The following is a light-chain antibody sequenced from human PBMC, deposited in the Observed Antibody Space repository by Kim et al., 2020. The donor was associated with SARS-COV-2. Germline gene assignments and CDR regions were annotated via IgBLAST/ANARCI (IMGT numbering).Light chain of an antibody. CDR3: QQYGSSPLT. CDR1: QSVSSSY. CDR2: GAS. Sequence: SPGERATLSCRASQSVSSSYLAWYQQKPGQAPRLLIYGASSRATGIPDRFSGSGSGTDFTLTISRLEPEDFAVFYCQQYGSSPLTFGGGTKVDIK. V-gene: IGKV3-20*01. J-gene: IGKJ4*01.